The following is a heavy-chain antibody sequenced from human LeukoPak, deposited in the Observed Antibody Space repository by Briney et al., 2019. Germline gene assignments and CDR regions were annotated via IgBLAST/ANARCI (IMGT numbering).Heavy chain of an antibody. CDR3: ARGSYYYDSSGYYMDV. V-gene: IGHV3-21*01. D-gene: IGHD3-22*01. Sequence: PGGSLRLSCAASGFTFSSYGMSWVRQAPGKGLEWVATISGSAYNTYYADSVKGRFTISRDNAKNSLYLQMNSLRAEDTAVYYCARGSYYYDSSGYYMDVWGKGTTVTVS. CDR2: ISGSAYNT. CDR1: GFTFSSYG. J-gene: IGHJ6*03.